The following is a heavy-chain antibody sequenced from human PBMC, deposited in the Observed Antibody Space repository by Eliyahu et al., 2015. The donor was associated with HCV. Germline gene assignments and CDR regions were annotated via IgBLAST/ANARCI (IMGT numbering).Heavy chain of an antibody. V-gene: IGHV4-31*02. D-gene: IGHD4-17*01. CDR3: ARSYTGYGDYDY. J-gene: IGHJ4*02. CDR2: IYYSGST. CDR1: GSSISSGGYY. Sequence: GSSISSGGYYWSWIRQHPGKGLEWIGYIYYSGSTYYNPSLKSRVTISVDTSKNQFSLKLSSVTAADTAVYYCARSYTGYGDYDYWGQGTLVTVSS.